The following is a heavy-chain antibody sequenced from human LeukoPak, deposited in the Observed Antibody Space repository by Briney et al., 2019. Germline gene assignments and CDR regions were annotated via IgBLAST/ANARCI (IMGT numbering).Heavy chain of an antibody. CDR2: ISLYSGQT. J-gene: IGHJ5*02. D-gene: IGHD3-22*01. V-gene: IGHV1-18*01. CDR3: AREGYYYHTSNGDDH. CDR1: GYTFTSYG. Sequence: ASVKVSCKASGYTFTSYGISWVRQAPGQRLEWMGRISLYSGQTNYVQKFQDRVTMTTDTSTSTAYMELRRLGTGDTAVYYCAREGYYYHTSNGDDHWGQGTLVTVSS.